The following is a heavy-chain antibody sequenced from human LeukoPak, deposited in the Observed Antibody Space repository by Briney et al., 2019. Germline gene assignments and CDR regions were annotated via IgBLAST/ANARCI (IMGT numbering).Heavy chain of an antibody. CDR2: IHYSGST. D-gene: IGHD4-17*01. CDR1: GGSISSTSYY. Sequence: SETLSLTCTVSGGSISSTSYYWGWIRQPPGKGLEWIGSIHYSGSTYYNSSLRSRVTISVDTSNNQFSLNLRSVTAADTAVYYCARLNGDFTFDYWGQGTVVTVSS. V-gene: IGHV4-39*01. CDR3: ARLNGDFTFDY. J-gene: IGHJ4*02.